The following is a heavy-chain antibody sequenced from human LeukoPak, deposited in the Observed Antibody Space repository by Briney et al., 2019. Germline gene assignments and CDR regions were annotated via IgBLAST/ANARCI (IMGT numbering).Heavy chain of an antibody. CDR3: ARDPNRAEYQLTSGWFDP. D-gene: IGHD2-2*01. CDR1: GFTFSSYS. V-gene: IGHV3-21*01. CDR2: ISSSSSYI. J-gene: IGHJ5*02. Sequence: GGSLRLSCAASGFTFSSYSMNWVRQAPGKGLEWVSSISSSSSYIYYADSVKGRFTISRDNAKNSLYLQMNSLRAEDTAVYYCARDPNRAEYQLTSGWFDPWGQGTLVTVSP.